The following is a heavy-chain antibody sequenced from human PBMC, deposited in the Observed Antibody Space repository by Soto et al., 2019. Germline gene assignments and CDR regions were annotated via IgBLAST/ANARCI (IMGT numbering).Heavy chain of an antibody. D-gene: IGHD2-2*01. CDR1: GYTFSNYG. CDR2: ISLYSDGT. V-gene: IGHV1-18*01. CDR3: ARVVPGAEAWFGP. J-gene: IGHJ5*02. Sequence: ASVKVSCKTSGYTFSNYGITWVRQAPGQPLEWLGWISLYSDGTNYAQKFQGRVSMTTDTSTTTAYMELRSLRPDDTAVYYCARVVPGAEAWFGPWGQGTLVTVSS.